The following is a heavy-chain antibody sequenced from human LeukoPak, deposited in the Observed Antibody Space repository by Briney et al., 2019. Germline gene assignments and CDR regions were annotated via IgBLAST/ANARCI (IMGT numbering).Heavy chain of an antibody. CDR3: ARHRKVDTAGDY. CDR2: IYYNGNT. CDR1: GDSISSSSYY. D-gene: IGHD5-18*01. Sequence: SETLSLTXSVSGDSISSSSYYWSWIRQSPGKGLEWIGSIYYNGNTYYNPPLRSRLTIALDTSRNQFSLKLTSVTAADTAVYFCARHRKVDTAGDYWGQGTLVTVSS. J-gene: IGHJ4*02. V-gene: IGHV4-39*01.